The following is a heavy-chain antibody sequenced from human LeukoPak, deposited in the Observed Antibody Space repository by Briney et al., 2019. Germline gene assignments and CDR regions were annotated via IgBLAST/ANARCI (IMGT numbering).Heavy chain of an antibody. CDR2: ISAYNGNT. D-gene: IGHD5-12*01. Sequence: ASVKVSCKASGYTFTSYGISWVRQAPGQGLEWMGWISAYNGNTNYAQKFQGRVTMTEDTSTDTAYMELSSLRSEDTAVYYCATESLQWLRFRGDAFDIWGQGTMVTVSS. CDR1: GYTFTSYG. V-gene: IGHV1-18*01. CDR3: ATESLQWLRFRGDAFDI. J-gene: IGHJ3*02.